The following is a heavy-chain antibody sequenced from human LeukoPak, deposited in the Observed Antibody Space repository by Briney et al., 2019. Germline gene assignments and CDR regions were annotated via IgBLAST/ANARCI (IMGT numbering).Heavy chain of an antibody. CDR3: AKALASAPVDC. CDR2: ISGSGGST. Sequence: GGSLRLSCVASGFTFSSYAMTWVRQAPGKGLERVSGISGSGGSTYYTDSVKGRFTFSRDNSTYTLYLQMNSLRAEDTAVYYCAKALASAPVDCWGQGTLVTVSS. CDR1: GFTFSSYA. D-gene: IGHD2-15*01. V-gene: IGHV3-23*01. J-gene: IGHJ4*02.